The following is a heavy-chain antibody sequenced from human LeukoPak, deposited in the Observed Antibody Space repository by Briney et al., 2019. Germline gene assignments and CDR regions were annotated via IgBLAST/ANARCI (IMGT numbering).Heavy chain of an antibody. CDR3: ARARLLKLRCLDY. Sequence: PSETLSLTCTVSGYSISSGYYWGWIRQPPGKGLEWIGEINHSGSTNYNPSLKSRVTISVDTSKNQFSLKLSSVTAADTAVYYCARARLLKLRCLDYWGQGTLVTVSS. D-gene: IGHD3-3*01. CDR2: INHSGST. J-gene: IGHJ4*02. V-gene: IGHV4-38-2*02. CDR1: GYSISSGYY.